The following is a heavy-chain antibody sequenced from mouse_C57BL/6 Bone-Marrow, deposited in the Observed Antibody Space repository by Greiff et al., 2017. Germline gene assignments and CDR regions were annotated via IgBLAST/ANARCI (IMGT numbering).Heavy chain of an antibody. CDR2: IYPGSGNT. D-gene: IGHD1-1*01. Sequence: QVQLQQSGAELVRPGASVKLSCKASGYTFTDYYINWVKQRPGQGLEWIARIYPGSGNTYYNEKFKGKATLTAEKSSSTAYMQLSSLTSEDSAVXFCARCYYYGSSHFDYWGQGTTLTVSS. CDR3: ARCYYYGSSHFDY. V-gene: IGHV1-76*01. CDR1: GYTFTDYY. J-gene: IGHJ2*01.